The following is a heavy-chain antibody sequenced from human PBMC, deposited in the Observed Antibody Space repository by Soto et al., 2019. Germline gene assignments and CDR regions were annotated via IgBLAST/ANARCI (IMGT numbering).Heavy chain of an antibody. D-gene: IGHD2-15*01. CDR3: ARGRKNPYHLPVVARYYYYGMDV. CDR1: GGSISSYY. J-gene: IGHJ6*02. Sequence: TLSLTCTVFGGSISSYYWSWIRQPPGKGLEWIGYIYYSGSTNYNPSLKSRVTISVDTSKNQFSLKLSSVTAADTAVYYCARGRKNPYHLPVVARYYYYGMDVWGQGTTVTVSS. CDR2: IYYSGST. V-gene: IGHV4-59*01.